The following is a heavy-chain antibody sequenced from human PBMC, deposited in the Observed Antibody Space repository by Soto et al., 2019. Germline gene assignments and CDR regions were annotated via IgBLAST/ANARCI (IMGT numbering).Heavy chain of an antibody. CDR3: ARGYDSSGYSDY. V-gene: IGHV3-23*01. CDR2: IVGSGGET. Sequence: PGGSLRLSCAASGFSFSSYAMSWVRQAPGKGLQWVSAIVGSGGETFYADSLKGRFTISRDNSKNTLYLQMNSLRAEDTAVYYCARGYDSSGYSDYWGQGTLVTVSS. D-gene: IGHD3-22*01. CDR1: GFSFSSYA. J-gene: IGHJ4*02.